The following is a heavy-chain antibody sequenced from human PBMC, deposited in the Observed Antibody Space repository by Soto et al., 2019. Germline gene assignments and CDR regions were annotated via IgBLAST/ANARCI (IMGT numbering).Heavy chain of an antibody. CDR2: ISTYNGNT. D-gene: IGHD3-22*01. Sequence: QVQLVQSAAEVKKPGASVKVSCKASGYTFTSYGISWVRQAPGQGLEWMGWISTYNGNTNYAQKLQGRSTLTTDTSTSTAYMELRSLISDDTAVYYCARDELQYYYDSRGYFPASRRFDYWGQGTLVTVSS. CDR3: ARDELQYYYDSRGYFPASRRFDY. CDR1: GYTFTSYG. V-gene: IGHV1-18*01. J-gene: IGHJ4*02.